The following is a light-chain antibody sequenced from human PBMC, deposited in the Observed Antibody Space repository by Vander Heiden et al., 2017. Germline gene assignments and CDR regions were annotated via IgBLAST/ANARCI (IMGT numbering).Light chain of an antibody. CDR3: QQSYSTPRT. Sequence: IQMTQSPSSLSASVGDRVTITCRASQRISSYLNWYQQKPGKAPKLLIYAASNLQSGVPSRFSGSGSGTDFTLTISSLQPEDFATYYCQQSYSTPRTFGQGTKVEIK. CDR2: AAS. V-gene: IGKV1-39*01. CDR1: QRISSY. J-gene: IGKJ1*01.